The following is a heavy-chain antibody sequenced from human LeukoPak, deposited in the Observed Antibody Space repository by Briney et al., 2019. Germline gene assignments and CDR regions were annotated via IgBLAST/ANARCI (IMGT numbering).Heavy chain of an antibody. CDR3: ARDWGDGYNYYYYYYMDV. Sequence: GGSLRLSCAASGFTFSSYSMTWVRQAPGKGLEWVSSISSSSSYIYYADSVKGRFTISRDNAKNSLYLQMNSLRAEDTAVYYCARDWGDGYNYYYYYYMDVLGKGTTVTVS. CDR2: ISSSSSYI. J-gene: IGHJ6*03. D-gene: IGHD5-24*01. CDR1: GFTFSSYS. V-gene: IGHV3-21*01.